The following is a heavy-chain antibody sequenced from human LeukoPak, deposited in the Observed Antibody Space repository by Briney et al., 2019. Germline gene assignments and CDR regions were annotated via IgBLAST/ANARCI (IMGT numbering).Heavy chain of an antibody. V-gene: IGHV4-61*01. J-gene: IGHJ6*02. D-gene: IGHD6-13*01. CDR3: ARDQGSSWPSYYFYGMDV. CDR2: IYYSGST. Sequence: PSETLSLTCSVSGGSVSSGSYYWSWIRQPPGKGLEWIGYIYYSGSTNYNPSLKSRVSISADTSKNQFSLKLSSVTAADTAVYYCARDQGSSWPSYYFYGMDVWGQGTTVTVSS. CDR1: GGSVSSGSYY.